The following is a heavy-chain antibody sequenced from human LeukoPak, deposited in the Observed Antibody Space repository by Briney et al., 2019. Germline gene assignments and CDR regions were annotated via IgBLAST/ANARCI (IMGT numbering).Heavy chain of an antibody. CDR3: ARRPMVRGAQFPWYMDV. V-gene: IGHV4-59*01. CDR1: GGSISSYY. D-gene: IGHD3-10*01. J-gene: IGHJ6*03. CDR2: IYYSGST. Sequence: PSETLSLTCTVSGGSISSYYWSWIRQPPGKGLEWIGYIYYSGSTNYNPSLKSRVTISVDTSKNQFSLKLSSVTAADTAVYYCARRPMVRGAQFPWYMDVWGKGTTVTVSS.